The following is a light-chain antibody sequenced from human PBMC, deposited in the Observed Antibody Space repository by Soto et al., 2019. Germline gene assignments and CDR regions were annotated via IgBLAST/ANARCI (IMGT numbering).Light chain of an antibody. V-gene: IGKV1-5*01. CDR2: DAS. CDR1: QNINNW. Sequence: DFPMTQSPSTLSASVGDRVTITCRASQNINNWVAWYQQKPGQAPKFLIYDASTLQRGVPSRFSGSGFGTEFSLTISSRQPDDFGSYYCQHTRTFGQGTKVEIK. J-gene: IGKJ1*01. CDR3: QHTRT.